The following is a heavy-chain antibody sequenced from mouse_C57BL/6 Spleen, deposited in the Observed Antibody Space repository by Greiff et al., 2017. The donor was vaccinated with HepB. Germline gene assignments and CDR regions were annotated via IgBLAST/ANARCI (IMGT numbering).Heavy chain of an antibody. CDR1: GYSITSGYY. CDR3: ARGAPSGYDYDGWFAY. Sequence: EVQLVESGPGLVKPSQSLSLTCSVTGYSITSGYYWNWIRQFPGNKLEWMGYISYDGSNNYNPSLKNRISITRDTSKNQFFLKLNSVTTEDTATYYCARGAPSGYDYDGWFAYWGQGTLVTVSA. J-gene: IGHJ3*01. D-gene: IGHD2-4*01. V-gene: IGHV3-6*01. CDR2: ISYDGSN.